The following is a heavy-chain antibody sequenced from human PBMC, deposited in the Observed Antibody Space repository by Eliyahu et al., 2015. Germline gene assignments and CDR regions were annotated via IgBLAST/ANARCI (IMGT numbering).Heavy chain of an antibody. D-gene: IGHD5-12*01. V-gene: IGHV3-30*18. CDR2: ISYDGTKK. Sequence: QVQLVESGGGVVQAGRSLTLSCAASGFXFTNYGMHWVRQAPGKGLECVTFISYDGTKKYYAHSVEGRFTVSRDNSRNTLYLQMNNLRDEDTAVYYCVKGFSGYDVTLDYWGQGTLVSVSS. J-gene: IGHJ4*02. CDR1: GFXFTNYG. CDR3: VKGFSGYDVTLDY.